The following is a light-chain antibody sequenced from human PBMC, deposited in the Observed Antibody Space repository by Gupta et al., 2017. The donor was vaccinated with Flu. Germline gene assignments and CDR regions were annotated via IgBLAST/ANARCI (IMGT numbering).Light chain of an antibody. Sequence: SYELTHDTAVPVALGPPVRTTCQGDSLRNSYASWYQQKPGQAPVLVIYAKNIRPSGIPDRFSGSSSGNTASLTITGAQAEDEADYYCNSRDSTDNHQAVFGGGTKLTVL. CDR2: AKN. CDR3: NSRDSTDNHQAV. J-gene: IGLJ2*01. V-gene: IGLV3-19*01. CDR1: SLRNSY.